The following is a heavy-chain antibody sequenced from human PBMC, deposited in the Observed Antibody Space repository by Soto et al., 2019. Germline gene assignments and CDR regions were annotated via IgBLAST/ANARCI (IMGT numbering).Heavy chain of an antibody. D-gene: IGHD4-17*01. CDR3: VRDYGDYVNTDY. J-gene: IGHJ4*02. Sequence: QAQLVQSGAEVKKPGASVRVSCKGSGYTFTAFGISWVRQAPGQGLEWMGRISTYSGYTNSAQKLQDRVTLTTDTSTSTAYRELRSLRSDDTAVYYCVRDYGDYVNTDYWGQGTLVTVSS. CDR1: GYTFTAFG. CDR2: ISTYSGYT. V-gene: IGHV1-18*01.